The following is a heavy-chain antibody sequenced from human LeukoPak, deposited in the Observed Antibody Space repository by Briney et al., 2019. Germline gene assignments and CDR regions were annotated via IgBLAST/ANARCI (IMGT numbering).Heavy chain of an antibody. V-gene: IGHV3-30*02. D-gene: IGHD2-8*01. Sequence: GGSLRLSCAASGFTFRSYGMHWVRQAPGKGLEWVAYIQNDGSNEQYADSVKGRFSISRDSSKNILYLQMNSLRAEDTAVYYCAKDRCSNGIGCYYYYMDVWGKGTTVTISS. CDR3: AKDRCSNGIGCYYYYMDV. J-gene: IGHJ6*03. CDR2: IQNDGSNE. CDR1: GFTFRSYG.